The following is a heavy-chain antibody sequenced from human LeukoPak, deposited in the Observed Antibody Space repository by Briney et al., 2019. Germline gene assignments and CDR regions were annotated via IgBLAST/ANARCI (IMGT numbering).Heavy chain of an antibody. D-gene: IGHD2-2*02. CDR3: ARDLEDIVVVPAAIGDYGMDV. Sequence: GGSLRLSCAASGFTFSSYSMNWVRQAPGKGLEWVSSISSSSSYIYCADSVKGRFTISRDNAKNSLYLQMNSLRAEDTAVYYCARDLEDIVVVPAAIGDYGMDVWGQGTTVTVSS. V-gene: IGHV3-21*01. CDR1: GFTFSSYS. J-gene: IGHJ6*02. CDR2: ISSSSSYI.